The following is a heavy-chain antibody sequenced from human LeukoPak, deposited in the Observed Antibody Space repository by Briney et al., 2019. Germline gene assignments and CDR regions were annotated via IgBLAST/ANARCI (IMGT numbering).Heavy chain of an antibody. Sequence: SVKVSCKASGGTFSSYAISWLRQAPGQGLEWMGGIIPIFGTANYAQKFQGRVTITTDESTSTAYMELSSLRSEDTPVYYCPYYDSSGPLPFDIWGQGTMVTVSS. V-gene: IGHV1-69*05. CDR2: IIPIFGTA. J-gene: IGHJ3*02. CDR3: PYYDSSGPLPFDI. CDR1: GGTFSSYA. D-gene: IGHD3-22*01.